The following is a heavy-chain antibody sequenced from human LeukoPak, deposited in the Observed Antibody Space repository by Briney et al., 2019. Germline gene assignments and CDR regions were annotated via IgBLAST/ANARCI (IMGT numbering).Heavy chain of an antibody. V-gene: IGHV1-8*03. CDR2: MNPNSGNT. J-gene: IGHJ6*03. CDR3: ARGVMVSLGFLEWHRTDQYYYYYMDV. CDR1: GYTFTSYD. Sequence: ASVKVSCKASGYTFTSYDINWVRQATGQGLEWMGWMNPNSGNTGYAQKFQGRVTITRNTSISTAYMELSSLRSEDTAVYYCARGVMVSLGFLEWHRTDQYYYYYMDVWGKGTTVTVSS. D-gene: IGHD3-3*01.